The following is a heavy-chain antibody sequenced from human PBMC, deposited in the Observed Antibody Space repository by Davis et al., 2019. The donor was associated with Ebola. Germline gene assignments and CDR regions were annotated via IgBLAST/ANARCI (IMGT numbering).Heavy chain of an antibody. CDR2: IYYSGRT. V-gene: IGHV4-38-2*02. D-gene: IGHD6-13*01. J-gene: IGHJ4*02. Sequence: PGGSLRLSCTVSGYSISSGYYWGWIRQPPGKGLEWIGSIYYSGRTYYTPSLKSRVTISVDTSKNQFSLKLSSVTAADTAVYYCARDWGIAAAGDYWGQGTLVTVSS. CDR1: GYSISSGYY. CDR3: ARDWGIAAAGDY.